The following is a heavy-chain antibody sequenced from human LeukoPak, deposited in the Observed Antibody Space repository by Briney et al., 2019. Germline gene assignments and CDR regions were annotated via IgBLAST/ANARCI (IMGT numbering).Heavy chain of an antibody. CDR3: ARENYFDC. J-gene: IGHJ4*02. V-gene: IGHV3-7*01. CDR1: RFTFSSHW. Sequence: GGSLRLSCAASRFTFSSHWMGWVRQAPGKGLEWVANIKQDGSEKYYVDSVKGRFTISRDNAKNSLYLQMNSLRAEDTAVYYCARENYFDCWGQGTLVTVSS. CDR2: IKQDGSEK.